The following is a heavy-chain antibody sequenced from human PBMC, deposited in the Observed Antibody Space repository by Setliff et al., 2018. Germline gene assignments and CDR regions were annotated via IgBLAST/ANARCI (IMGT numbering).Heavy chain of an antibody. V-gene: IGHV4-4*07. CDR2: IYVTEST. CDR3: ARVYGENDLPDI. J-gene: IGHJ3*02. Sequence: SETLSLTCTVSGDSISNYYWNWIRQPAGKGLEWIGRIYVTESTKYNPSLKSRVTLSIDTSKNQFSLKLTSVTAADTAMYYCARVYGENDLPDIWGQGTMVTVSS. CDR1: GDSISNYY. D-gene: IGHD4-17*01.